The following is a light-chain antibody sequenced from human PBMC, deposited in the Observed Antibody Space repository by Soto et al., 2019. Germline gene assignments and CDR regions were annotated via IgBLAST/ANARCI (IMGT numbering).Light chain of an antibody. J-gene: IGKJ2*01. Sequence: EIVLTQSPGTLSLSPGERATLSCRASQSISSSNLAWYQQKPGQAPRLLIYGASRRATGIPDRFSGTGSGTDFTLTISRREPEDFAVDYCQQYGSSPAYTFGQGTKLEIK. CDR1: QSISSSN. CDR3: QQYGSSPAYT. CDR2: GAS. V-gene: IGKV3-20*01.